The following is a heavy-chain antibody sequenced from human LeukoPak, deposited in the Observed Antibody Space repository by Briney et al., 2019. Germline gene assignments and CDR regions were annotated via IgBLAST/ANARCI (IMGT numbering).Heavy chain of an antibody. J-gene: IGHJ6*03. CDR3: ARLYYYDSSGPHYYMDV. D-gene: IGHD3-22*01. Sequence: PSETLSLTCTVSGGSISSGDYYWSWIHQPPGKGLEWIGYIYYSGSTYQNPSLKSRITISVDTSKNQFSLKLSSVTAADTAVYYCARLYYYDSSGPHYYMDVWGKGITVTVSS. CDR2: IYYSGST. V-gene: IGHV4-30-4*08. CDR1: GGSISSGDYY.